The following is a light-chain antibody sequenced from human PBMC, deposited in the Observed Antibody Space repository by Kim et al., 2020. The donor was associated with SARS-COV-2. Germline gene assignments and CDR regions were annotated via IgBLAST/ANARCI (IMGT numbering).Light chain of an antibody. CDR1: SSNIGAGYD. Sequence: RVTISCTGSSSNIGAGYDVHWYQQLPGTAPKLLIYGNSNRPSGVPDRFSGSKSGTSAVLAITGLQAEDEADYYCQSYDSSLSGVVFGGGTKLTVL. V-gene: IGLV1-40*01. CDR3: QSYDSSLSGVV. CDR2: GNS. J-gene: IGLJ2*01.